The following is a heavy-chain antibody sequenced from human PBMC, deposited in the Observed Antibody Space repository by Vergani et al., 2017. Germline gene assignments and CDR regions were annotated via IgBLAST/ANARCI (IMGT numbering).Heavy chain of an antibody. V-gene: IGHV3-7*03. D-gene: IGHD6-19*01. CDR2: IKQDGSEK. Sequence: VQLVESGGGVVQPGRSLRLSCAASGFTFSSYGMHWVRQAPGKGLEWVANIKQDGSEKYYVDSVKGRFTISRDNAKNSLYLQMNSLRAEDTAVYYCAREYGEQWLAPYFDYWGQGTLVTVSS. CDR1: GFTFSSYG. J-gene: IGHJ4*02. CDR3: AREYGEQWLAPYFDY.